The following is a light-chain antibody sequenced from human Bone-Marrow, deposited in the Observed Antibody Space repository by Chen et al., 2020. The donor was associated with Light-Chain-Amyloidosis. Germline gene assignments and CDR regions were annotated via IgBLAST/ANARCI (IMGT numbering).Light chain of an antibody. CDR1: TGAVTSGHY. CDR3: LLSYSDARPEV. CDR2: DTS. J-gene: IGLJ2*01. V-gene: IGLV7-46*01. Sequence: QAVVTQEPSLTVSPGGTVTLTCGSSTGAVTSGHYPYWFQQKPGQAPRTLIYDTSNKYSWTPARFSGSLLGGKAALTLSGAQPEDEAEYYCLLSYSDARPEVFGGGTKLTV.